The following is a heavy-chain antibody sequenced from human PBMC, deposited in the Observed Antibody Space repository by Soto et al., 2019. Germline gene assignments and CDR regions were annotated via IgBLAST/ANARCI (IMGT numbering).Heavy chain of an antibody. J-gene: IGHJ4*02. Sequence: GGSLRLSCAASGFTFSRYWMSWIRQXSGKGLEWVSYISSSSSYTNYADSVKGRFTISRGNAKNSLYLQMNSLRAEDTAVYYCARGGVGFGQPSDYWGQGTLVTVSS. CDR1: GFTFSRYW. CDR2: ISSSSSYT. D-gene: IGHD3-10*01. V-gene: IGHV3-11*05. CDR3: ARGGVGFGQPSDY.